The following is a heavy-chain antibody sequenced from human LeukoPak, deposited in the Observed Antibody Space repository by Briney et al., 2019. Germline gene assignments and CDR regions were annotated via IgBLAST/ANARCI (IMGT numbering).Heavy chain of an antibody. J-gene: IGHJ3*02. Sequence: PGGSLRLSCAASGFTFTNYWMHWVRQAPGKRLVWVSRLNGDGSRTDYADSVKGRFFISRDNAENTMYLQINSLRAEDTAVYFCARELVVTPGWQTDAFDIWGQGTRVTVSS. CDR1: GFTFTNYW. CDR3: ARELVVTPGWQTDAFDI. D-gene: IGHD4-23*01. CDR2: LNGDGSRT. V-gene: IGHV3-74*01.